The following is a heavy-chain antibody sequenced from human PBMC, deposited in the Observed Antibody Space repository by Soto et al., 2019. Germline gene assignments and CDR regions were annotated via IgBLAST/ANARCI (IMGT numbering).Heavy chain of an antibody. Sequence: QVHLVEAGGGLVKPGESLRLSCAASGGSISDYYMSWIRQAPGKGLEWVAYISSRSDYTNYGDSVKGRFTISRDNAKNSLYLQVNSLRDDDTAVYYCARSGGFCSGDTCYLGAFEIWGQGTVVTVSS. CDR3: ARSGGFCSGDTCYLGAFEI. J-gene: IGHJ3*02. D-gene: IGHD2-15*01. V-gene: IGHV3-11*05. CDR1: GGSISDYY. CDR2: ISSRSDYT.